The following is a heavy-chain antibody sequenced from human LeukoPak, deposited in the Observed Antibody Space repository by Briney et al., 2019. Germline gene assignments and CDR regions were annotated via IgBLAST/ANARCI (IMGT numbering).Heavy chain of an antibody. J-gene: IGHJ4*02. V-gene: IGHV4-34*01. D-gene: IGHD6-19*01. CDR2: INHSGST. CDR3: ARVAVAFDY. CDR1: GESFSGYY. Sequence: KPSETLSLTCAVYGESFSGYYWSWIRQPPGKGLEWIGEINHSGSTNYNPSLKSRVTIPVDTSKNEFSLKLSSVTAADTAVYYCARVAVAFDYWGQGTLVTVSS.